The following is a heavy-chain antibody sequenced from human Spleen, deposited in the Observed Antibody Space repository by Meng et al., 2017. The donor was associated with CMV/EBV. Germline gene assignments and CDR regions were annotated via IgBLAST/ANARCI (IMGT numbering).Heavy chain of an antibody. J-gene: IGHJ6*02. Sequence: GGSLRLSCAASGFTFSSYAMSWVRQAPGKGLEWVGRIRKNSDGGTTEYAAPVKGRFIISRDDSQNMVFLQMTSLKSEDTAVYYCTTDSTTTNIAADYGLDVWGQGTTVTVSS. CDR3: TTDSTTTNIAADYGLDV. CDR2: IRKNSDGGTT. D-gene: IGHD1-26*01. V-gene: IGHV3-15*01. CDR1: GFTFSSYA.